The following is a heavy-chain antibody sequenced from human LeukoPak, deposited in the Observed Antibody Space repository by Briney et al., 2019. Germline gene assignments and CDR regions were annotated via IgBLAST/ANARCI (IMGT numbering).Heavy chain of an antibody. D-gene: IGHD1-26*01. CDR1: GFTFSSYA. CDR2: ISGSGST. Sequence: PGGSLRLSCAASGFTFSSYAMSWVRQAPGKGLEWASAISGSGSTYYADSVKGRFTISRDNSKNTLYLQMNSLRAEDTAVYYCAKGSYPVDYWGQGTLVTVSS. J-gene: IGHJ4*02. V-gene: IGHV3-23*01. CDR3: AKGSYPVDY.